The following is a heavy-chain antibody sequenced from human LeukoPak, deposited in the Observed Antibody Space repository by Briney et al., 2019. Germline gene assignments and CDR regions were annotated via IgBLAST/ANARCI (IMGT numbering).Heavy chain of an antibody. CDR2: IDHSGST. J-gene: IGHJ5*02. Sequence: SETLSLTCTVSGGSISSYYWSWIRQPPGKGLEWIGEIDHSGSTNYIPSLKSRVTISVDTSKNQFSLKLSSVTAADTAVYYCAAKSAHYYDSSGYYLNWFDPWGQGTLVTVSS. CDR1: GGSISSYY. V-gene: IGHV4-34*01. CDR3: AAKSAHYYDSSGYYLNWFDP. D-gene: IGHD3-22*01.